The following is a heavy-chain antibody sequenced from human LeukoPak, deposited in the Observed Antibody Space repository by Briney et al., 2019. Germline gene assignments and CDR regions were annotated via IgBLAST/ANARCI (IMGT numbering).Heavy chain of an antibody. V-gene: IGHV4-59*11. Sequence: PSETLSLTCNVSGGSISSHYWSWIRQPPGKGLEWIGDIFYSGSTNYNPSLKSRLTISVDKSEKQFSLKLSSVTAADTAVYYCAREHREWLVRSYYYYGMDVWGQGTTVTVSS. CDR3: AREHREWLVRSYYYYGMDV. J-gene: IGHJ6*02. D-gene: IGHD6-19*01. CDR2: IFYSGST. CDR1: GGSISSHY.